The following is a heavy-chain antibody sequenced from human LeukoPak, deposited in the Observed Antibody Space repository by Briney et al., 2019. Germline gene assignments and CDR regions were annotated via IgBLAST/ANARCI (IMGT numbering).Heavy chain of an antibody. CDR1: GYTLTELS. CDR3: ATGSPYYYGMDV. CDR2: FDPEDGET. J-gene: IGHJ6*02. Sequence: ASVKVSCTVSGYTLTELSMHWVRQAPGKGLEWMGGFDPEDGETIYAQKFQGRVTMTEDTPTDTAYMELSSLRSEDTAVYYCATGSPYYYGMDVWGQGTTVTVSS. V-gene: IGHV1-24*01.